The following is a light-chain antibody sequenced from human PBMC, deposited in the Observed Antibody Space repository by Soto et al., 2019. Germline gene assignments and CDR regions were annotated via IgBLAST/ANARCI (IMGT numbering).Light chain of an antibody. J-gene: IGKJ2*01. Sequence: DVVLTQSPLSLPVTLGQPASISCRSSESLVYSNGNTYLNWFHQRPGQSPRHLIYQVSNRGSGVPDRFSGSGSGTDFTLKISRVEAEDVGIYYCIQGTHWPPTFGQGTKLEIK. CDR1: ESLVYSNGNTY. CDR2: QVS. CDR3: IQGTHWPPT. V-gene: IGKV2-30*01.